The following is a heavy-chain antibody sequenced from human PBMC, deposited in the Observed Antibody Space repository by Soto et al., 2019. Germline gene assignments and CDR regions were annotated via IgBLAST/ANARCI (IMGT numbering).Heavy chain of an antibody. J-gene: IGHJ6*02. V-gene: IGHV1-46*01. CDR1: GYTLTNYF. Sequence: ASVKVSCKASGYTLTNYFMHWMRQTPGEGLQWMGVINPSGGSATSAQSFQGRVTLTRDTSTSTVYMEVSSLTSEDTAVYYCARAGGLTTVYYYYGMDVWGQGTTVTVSS. CDR2: INPSGGSA. D-gene: IGHD4-17*01. CDR3: ARAGGLTTVYYYYGMDV.